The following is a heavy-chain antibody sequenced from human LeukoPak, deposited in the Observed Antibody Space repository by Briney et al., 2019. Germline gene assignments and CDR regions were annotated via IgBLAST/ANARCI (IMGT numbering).Heavy chain of an antibody. D-gene: IGHD3-10*01. J-gene: IGHJ3*02. V-gene: IGHV3-23*01. CDR3: AKDAGPMVGGVKGDAFHI. Sequence: GGSLRLSCAASGFTFSSYTMSWVRQAPGKGLEWVSGISGSGGSTYFADSVKGRFTISTDNSKNTLYLQMNSLRAEDTAVYHCAKDAGPMVGGVKGDAFHIWGQGTMVTVSS. CDR2: ISGSGGST. CDR1: GFTFSSYT.